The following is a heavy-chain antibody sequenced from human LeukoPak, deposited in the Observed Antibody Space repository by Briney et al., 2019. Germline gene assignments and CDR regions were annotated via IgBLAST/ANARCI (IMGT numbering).Heavy chain of an antibody. CDR3: AKDRIRMVRGVIHYYYYGMDV. CDR2: ISYDGSNK. J-gene: IGHJ6*04. D-gene: IGHD3-10*01. V-gene: IGHV3-30*18. CDR1: GFTFSSYG. Sequence: GRSLRVSCAASGFTFSSYGMHWVRQAPGKGLEWVAVISYDGSNKYYADSVKGRFTISRDNSKNTLYLQMNSLRAEDTAVYYCAKDRIRMVRGVIHYYYYGMDVWGKGTTVTVSS.